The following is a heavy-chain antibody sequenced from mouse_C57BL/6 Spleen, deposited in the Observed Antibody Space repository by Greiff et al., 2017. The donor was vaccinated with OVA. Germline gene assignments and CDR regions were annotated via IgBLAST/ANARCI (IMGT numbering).Heavy chain of an antibody. V-gene: IGHV2-3*01. Sequence: QVQLKQSGPGLVAPSQSLSITCTVSGFSLTSYGVSWVRQPPGKGLEWLGVIWGDGSTNYYSALISRLSTSKDNSKCQVFLKLISLHTDDTATYYCARVYYDYDEDYAMDYWGQGTSVTVSS. CDR2: IWGDGST. CDR3: ARVYYDYDEDYAMDY. J-gene: IGHJ4*01. D-gene: IGHD2-4*01. CDR1: GFSLTSYG.